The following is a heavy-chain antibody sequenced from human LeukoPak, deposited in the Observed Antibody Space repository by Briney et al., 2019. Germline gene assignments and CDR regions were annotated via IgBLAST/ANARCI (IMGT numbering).Heavy chain of an antibody. Sequence: GGSLRLSCAASGFALSRYWMTWGRQAPGKGLEWVANIKEDGSDKYYVDSVMGRFTISRDTAKNSLYLQMNSLRVEDTAVYFCARHLNWAFDYWGQGILVTVSS. CDR1: GFALSRYW. V-gene: IGHV3-7*01. CDR3: ARHLNWAFDY. D-gene: IGHD7-27*01. J-gene: IGHJ4*02. CDR2: IKEDGSDK.